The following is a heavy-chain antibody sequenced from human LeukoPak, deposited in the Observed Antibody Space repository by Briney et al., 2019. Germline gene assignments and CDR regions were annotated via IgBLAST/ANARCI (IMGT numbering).Heavy chain of an antibody. J-gene: IGHJ4*02. CDR2: IFGSGGSA. Sequence: GGSLRLSCVASGFTFNSYAMYWVRQTPGKGLEWISGIFGSGGSAHYADSVKGRFTISRDNSKNTVYLQLDSLRVEDTAVYYCGKTTVGYSSGRYPGWPVDYWGQGALVTVSS. CDR1: GFTFNSYA. V-gene: IGHV3-23*01. D-gene: IGHD2-15*01. CDR3: GKTTVGYSSGRYPGWPVDY.